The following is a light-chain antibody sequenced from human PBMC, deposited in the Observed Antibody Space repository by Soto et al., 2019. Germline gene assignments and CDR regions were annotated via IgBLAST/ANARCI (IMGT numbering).Light chain of an antibody. J-gene: IGKJ1*01. CDR2: AAS. Sequence: MTQSPGTLSVSPGERATLFCRASQSVRSSLAWYQQKPGKAPKLLIYAASTLQSGVPSRFSGSGSGTEFTLTISSLQPDDFATYYCQHYNSYSEAFGQGTKVDIK. V-gene: IGKV1-5*02. CDR1: QSVRSS. CDR3: QHYNSYSEA.